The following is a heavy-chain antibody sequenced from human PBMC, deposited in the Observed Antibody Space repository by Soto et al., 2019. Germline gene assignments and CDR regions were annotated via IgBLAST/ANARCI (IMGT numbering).Heavy chain of an antibody. CDR3: ARAWGYYFDF. J-gene: IGHJ4*02. Sequence: TLSLTFTRSGGSISSYYWSWIRQPPGKGLEWIGYIYYSGSTNYNPSLKSRVTISVDTSKNQFSLKLSSVTAADTAVYYCARAWGYYFDFWGQGTLVTVSS. D-gene: IGHD3-16*01. V-gene: IGHV4-59*01. CDR1: GGSISSYY. CDR2: IYYSGST.